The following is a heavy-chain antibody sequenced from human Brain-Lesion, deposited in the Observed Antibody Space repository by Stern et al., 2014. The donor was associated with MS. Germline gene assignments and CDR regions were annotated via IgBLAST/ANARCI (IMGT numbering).Heavy chain of an antibody. CDR1: GGSVSSTSYA. CDR3: AGEEDIRYCSGGSCTGNWFDP. CDR2: IYYSGNT. D-gene: IGHD2-15*01. J-gene: IGHJ5*02. V-gene: IGHV4-39*01. Sequence: VQLVESGPGLVKPSETLSLTCTVAGGSVSSTSYAWAWIRQPPGKGLEWIGPIYYSGNTYYSPSLKSRLTISPDTSTNQFSLQRRSGTAADTAVYYCAGEEDIRYCSGGSCTGNWFDPWGQGTLVTVSS.